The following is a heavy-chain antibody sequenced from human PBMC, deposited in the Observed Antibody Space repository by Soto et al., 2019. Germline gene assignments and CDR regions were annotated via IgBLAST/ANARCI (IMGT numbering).Heavy chain of an antibody. J-gene: IGHJ4*02. V-gene: IGHV4-31*03. CDR2: IYYSGST. CDR3: ARGSTPRGYRTLDY. D-gene: IGHD3-16*02. CDR1: GGSISSGGYY. Sequence: PSETLSLTCTVSGGSISSGGYYWSWIRQHPGKGLEWIGYIYYSGSTYYNPSLKSRVTISVDASKNQFSLKLSSVTAADTAVYYCARGSTPRGYRTLDYWGQGTLVTVSS.